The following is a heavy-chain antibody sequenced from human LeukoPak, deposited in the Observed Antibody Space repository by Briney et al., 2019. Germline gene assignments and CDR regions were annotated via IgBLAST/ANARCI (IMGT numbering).Heavy chain of an antibody. D-gene: IGHD1-26*01. CDR2: INQDGSEK. Sequence: GGSLRLSCAACGFTFSYYWMTWVRQAPGKGLEWVANINQDGSEKYYVDSVKGRFTISRDNAKNSLYLQMNSLRAEDTAVYYCARDLVDSGSPSPPGFWGQGTLVTVSS. CDR3: ARDLVDSGSPSPPGF. V-gene: IGHV3-7*01. CDR1: GFTFSYYW. J-gene: IGHJ4*02.